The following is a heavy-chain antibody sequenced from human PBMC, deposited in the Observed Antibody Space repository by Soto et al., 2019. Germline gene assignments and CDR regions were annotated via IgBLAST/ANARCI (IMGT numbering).Heavy chain of an antibody. D-gene: IGHD5-18*01. Sequence: LYRTCDVSGDSITANKWRVCVRQFPGTRLAWIGEIFQRRSTYPNPSLRSGALMSLDKSKNQFSLRLNSVTAADTAIYYCALKYVDTTLYYIAYWGQG. CDR3: ALKYVDTTLYYIAY. V-gene: IGHV4-4*02. CDR2: IFQRRST. J-gene: IGHJ4*02. CDR1: GDSITANKW.